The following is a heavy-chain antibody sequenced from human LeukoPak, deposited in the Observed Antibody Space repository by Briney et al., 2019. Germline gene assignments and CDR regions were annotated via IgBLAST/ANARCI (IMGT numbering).Heavy chain of an antibody. CDR3: AKGVRYLDWWILDY. J-gene: IGHJ4*02. Sequence: GGPLRLSCAASGFTFNNYAMSWVRQAPGKGLEWVSGISGSDYTYYTDSVKGRFTISRDNSKNTLYLQMNSLRAEDTAVYYCAKGVRYLDWWILDYWGQGTLVTVSS. CDR1: GFTFNNYA. CDR2: ISGSDYT. D-gene: IGHD3-9*01. V-gene: IGHV3-23*01.